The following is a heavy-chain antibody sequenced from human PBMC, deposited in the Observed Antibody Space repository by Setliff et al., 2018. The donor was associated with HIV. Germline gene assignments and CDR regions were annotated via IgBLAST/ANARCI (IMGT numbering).Heavy chain of an antibody. CDR3: ARDPYYYDSSGYGPRAFDI. J-gene: IGHJ3*02. Sequence: LRLSCAASGFTFSSYSMNWVRRAPGKWLEWVSSISSSSSYIFYADSVKGRFTISRDNAKNSLYLQMNSLRAEDTAVYYCARDPYYYDSSGYGPRAFDIWGQGTMVTVSS. CDR2: ISSSSSYI. V-gene: IGHV3-21*01. CDR1: GFTFSSYS. D-gene: IGHD3-22*01.